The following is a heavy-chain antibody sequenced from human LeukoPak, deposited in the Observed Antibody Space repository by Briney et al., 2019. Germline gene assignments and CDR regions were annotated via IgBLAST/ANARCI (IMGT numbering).Heavy chain of an antibody. CDR2: IWYDGSNK. D-gene: IGHD6-13*01. Sequence: GGSLRLSCAASGFTFSSYGMHWVRQAPGKGLEWVAVIWYDGSNKYYADSVKGRFTISRDNSKNTLYLQMNSLRAEDTAVYYCVKGGTSSSWYISYWGQGTLVTVSS. CDR3: VKGGTSSSWYISY. J-gene: IGHJ4*02. V-gene: IGHV3-33*06. CDR1: GFTFSSYG.